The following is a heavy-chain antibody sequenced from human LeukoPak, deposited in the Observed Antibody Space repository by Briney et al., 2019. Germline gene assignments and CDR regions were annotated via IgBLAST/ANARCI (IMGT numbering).Heavy chain of an antibody. CDR2: INWNGGST. Sequence: PGGSLRLSCAASGFTFDDYGMSWVRQAPGKGLEWVSGINWNGGSTGYADSVKGRFTISRDNAKNSLYLQMHRLRAEDTALYYCARDCSGGSCQVRDYWGQGTLVTVSS. J-gene: IGHJ4*02. V-gene: IGHV3-20*04. D-gene: IGHD2-15*01. CDR1: GFTFDDYG. CDR3: ARDCSGGSCQVRDY.